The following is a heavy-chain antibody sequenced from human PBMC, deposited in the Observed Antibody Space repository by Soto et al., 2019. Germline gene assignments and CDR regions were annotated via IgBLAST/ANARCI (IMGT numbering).Heavy chain of an antibody. Sequence: SQTLSLTCTVSGACMNSYHRSWIRQAAGKGLEMIGHIHSSRSTNYNPSLKSRVTMSVDTSKNQFSLRLRSLPAGDTAVYYCARDPGGAGAGNTCFDPWGQGSLVTVSS. V-gene: IGHV4-4*07. J-gene: IGHJ5*02. CDR2: IHSSRST. CDR3: ARDPGGAGAGNTCFDP. CDR1: GACMNSYH. D-gene: IGHD3-16*01.